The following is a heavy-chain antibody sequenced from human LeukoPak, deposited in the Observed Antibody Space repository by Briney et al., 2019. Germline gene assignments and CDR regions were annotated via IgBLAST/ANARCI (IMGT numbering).Heavy chain of an antibody. CDR1: GYTFTSYA. D-gene: IGHD3-22*01. Sequence: ASVKVSCKASGYTFTSYAMNWVRQAPGQGLEWMGWINTNTGNPTYAQGFTGRFVFSLDTSVSTAYLQISSLKAEDTAVYYCARAESSGYYWEGYYYYYMDVWGKGTTVTVSS. J-gene: IGHJ6*03. CDR2: INTNTGNP. V-gene: IGHV7-4-1*02. CDR3: ARAESSGYYWEGYYYYYMDV.